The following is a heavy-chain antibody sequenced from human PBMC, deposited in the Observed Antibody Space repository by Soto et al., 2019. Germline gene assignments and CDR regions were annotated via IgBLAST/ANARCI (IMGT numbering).Heavy chain of an antibody. D-gene: IGHD6-6*01. CDR3: ARVPQQLVPIDY. V-gene: IGHV4-39*07. CDR2: IYHSGST. Sequence: SETLSLTCRVSGGSISSSNYYWAWLRQPPGKGLEWIGEIYHSGSTNYNPSLKSRVTISVDTSKNQFSLKLSSVTAADTAVYYCARVPQQLVPIDYWGQGTLVTVSS. CDR1: GGSISSSNYY. J-gene: IGHJ4*02.